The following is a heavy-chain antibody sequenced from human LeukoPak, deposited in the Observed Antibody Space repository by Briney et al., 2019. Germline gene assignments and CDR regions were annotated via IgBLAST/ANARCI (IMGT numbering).Heavy chain of an antibody. CDR1: GFRVSDYY. CDR2: IRDSGEA. Sequence: GGSLRLSCAVSGFRVSDYYMSWVRQAPGKGLNWVGLIRDSGEAFYADFVRGRFAISRDESENTLYLQMNSLRVEDTAVYYCARERVYGSGTFMDVWGQGTTVTVSS. CDR3: ARERVYGSGTFMDV. D-gene: IGHD3-10*01. V-gene: IGHV3-66*03. J-gene: IGHJ6*02.